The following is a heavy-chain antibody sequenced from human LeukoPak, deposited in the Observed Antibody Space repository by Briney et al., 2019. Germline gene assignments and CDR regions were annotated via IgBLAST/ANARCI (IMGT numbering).Heavy chain of an antibody. Sequence: GGSLRLSCAASGNYWMLWVRQAPGKGLVWVSHVNSDGSWTSHADSVKGRFTISKDNAKNTVYLQMNNLRTEDTAVYYCVSFYETNWGRGTLVTVSS. CDR2: VNSDGSWT. D-gene: IGHD2-2*01. V-gene: IGHV3-74*01. CDR1: GNYW. CDR3: VSFYETN. J-gene: IGHJ4*02.